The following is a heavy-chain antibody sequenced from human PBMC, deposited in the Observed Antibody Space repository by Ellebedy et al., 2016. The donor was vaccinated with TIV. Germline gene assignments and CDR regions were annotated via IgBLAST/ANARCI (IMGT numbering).Heavy chain of an antibody. CDR2: VYYSGSP. V-gene: IGHV4-39*01. CDR3: ARTDPWQPIDD. J-gene: IGHJ4*02. CDR1: GGSVSNTRYY. D-gene: IGHD2-21*02. Sequence: MPSETLSLTCGVSGGSVSNTRYYWAWIRKPPGKGLEWLGSVYYSGSPYYNPSFKSRVTLSADTSKNQFSLNLRTVTAADTAVYYCARTDPWQPIDDWGQGILVSVSS.